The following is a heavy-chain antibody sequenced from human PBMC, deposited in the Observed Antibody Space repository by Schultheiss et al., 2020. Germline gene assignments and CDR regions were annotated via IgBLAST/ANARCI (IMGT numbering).Heavy chain of an antibody. J-gene: IGHJ2*01. D-gene: IGHD4-17*01. V-gene: IGHV4-61*02. CDR3: ARSGRTTVTRYFDL. Sequence: SETLSLTCTVSGGSISSGSYYWSWIRQPAGKGLEWIGRIYTSGNTNYNASLKSRVTISVDTSKNQFSLKLSSVTAADTAVYYCARSGRTTVTRYFDLWGRGTLVTVSS. CDR1: GGSISSGSYY. CDR2: IYTSGNT.